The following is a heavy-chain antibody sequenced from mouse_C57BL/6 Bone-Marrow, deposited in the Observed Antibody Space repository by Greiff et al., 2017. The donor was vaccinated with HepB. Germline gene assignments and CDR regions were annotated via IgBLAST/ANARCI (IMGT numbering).Heavy chain of an antibody. CDR3: ARKGDDYDY. V-gene: IGHV1-19*01. J-gene: IGHJ2*01. CDR2: INPYNGGT. Sequence: VQLKQSGPVLVKPGASVKMSCKASGYTFTDYYMNWVKQSHGKSLEWIGVINPYNGGTSYNQKFKGKATLTVDKSSSTAYMELNSLTSEDSAVYYCARKGDDYDYWGQGTTLTVS. CDR1: GYTFTDYY. D-gene: IGHD2-4*01.